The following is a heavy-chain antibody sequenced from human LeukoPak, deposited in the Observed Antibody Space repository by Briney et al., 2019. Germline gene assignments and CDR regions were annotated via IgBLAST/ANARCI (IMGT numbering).Heavy chain of an antibody. CDR2: IKQDGSEK. CDR1: GFTFSSYW. D-gene: IGHD2-15*01. CDR3: AKEADPHYAFDI. V-gene: IGHV3-7*01. J-gene: IGHJ3*02. Sequence: PGGSLRLSCAASGFTFSSYWMTWVRQAPGKGLEWVANIKQDGSEKYYVDSVKGRFTISRDNAKNSLYLQMNSLRAEDTAVYYCAKEADPHYAFDIWGQGTMVTVSS.